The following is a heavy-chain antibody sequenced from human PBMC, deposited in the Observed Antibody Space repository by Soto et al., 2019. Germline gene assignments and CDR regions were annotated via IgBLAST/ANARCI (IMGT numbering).Heavy chain of an antibody. CDR2: INPEGNAK. D-gene: IGHD2-15*01. V-gene: IGHV3-7*01. Sequence: GGSLRLSCSGFGFSINTYWMNWIRQTPGKGLEWVANINPEGNAKTYVDPVKGRFTVSRDNTRNSLDLQMNSLRVEDSAVYFCAAWDISNIWGQGSLVTVYS. CDR1: GFSINTYW. CDR3: AAWDISNI. J-gene: IGHJ4*02.